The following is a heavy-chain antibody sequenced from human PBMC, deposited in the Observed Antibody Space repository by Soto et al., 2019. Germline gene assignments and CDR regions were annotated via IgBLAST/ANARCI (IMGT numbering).Heavy chain of an antibody. CDR2: VSTSIRST. CDR3: SRGSGAALYGEDALDI. Sequence: QGKLVQSGPEVKKPGASVKVSCTASGYSFSGYDITWVRQAPGQGLEWLGWVSTSIRSTMSAEKLQGRLTMTTDTSTTTVYMELRGLTSDDTAVSYCSRGSGAALYGEDALDIWGQGTMVSVSS. D-gene: IGHD3-10*01. V-gene: IGHV1-18*04. J-gene: IGHJ3*02. CDR1: GYSFSGYD.